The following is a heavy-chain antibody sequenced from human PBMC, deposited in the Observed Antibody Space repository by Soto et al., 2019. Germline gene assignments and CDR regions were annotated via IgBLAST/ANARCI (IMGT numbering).Heavy chain of an antibody. D-gene: IGHD2-15*01. CDR3: ARGDSACSGGNCFVIY. V-gene: IGHV3-23*01. CDR1: GFTFSNYA. CDR2: ISGSGTST. Sequence: GGSLRLSCAASGFTFSNYAMSWVRQTPGKELEWFSAISGSGTSTYYADSVKGRFTISRDTPKNTIYLQMNSLRVEDTAVYFCARGDSACSGGNCFVIYWGQGTLVTVSS. J-gene: IGHJ4*02.